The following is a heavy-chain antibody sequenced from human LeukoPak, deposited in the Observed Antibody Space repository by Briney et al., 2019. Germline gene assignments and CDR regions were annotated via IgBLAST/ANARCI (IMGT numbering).Heavy chain of an antibody. Sequence: GGSLRLSCAASGFTFSSYEMNWVRQAPGKGLEWVSYISSSGSTIYYADSVKGRFTISRDNAKNSLYLQMNSLRAEDTAVYYCARVPTMIVVGLYYMDVWGKGTTVTVFS. J-gene: IGHJ6*03. CDR1: GFTFSSYE. V-gene: IGHV3-48*03. CDR2: ISSSGSTI. D-gene: IGHD3-22*01. CDR3: ARVPTMIVVGLYYMDV.